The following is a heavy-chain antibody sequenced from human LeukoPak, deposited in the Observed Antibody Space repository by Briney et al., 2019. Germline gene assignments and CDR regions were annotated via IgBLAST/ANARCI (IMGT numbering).Heavy chain of an antibody. J-gene: IGHJ4*02. Sequence: PSETLSLTCTVSGGSISSGGYYWSWIRQHPGKGLEWIGYIYYSGSTYYNPSLKSRVTISVDTSKNQFSLKLSSVTAADTAVYYCASSVDYIGYFDYWGQGTLVTVSS. CDR2: IYYSGST. D-gene: IGHD4-11*01. V-gene: IGHV4-31*03. CDR1: GGSISSGGYY. CDR3: ASSVDYIGYFDY.